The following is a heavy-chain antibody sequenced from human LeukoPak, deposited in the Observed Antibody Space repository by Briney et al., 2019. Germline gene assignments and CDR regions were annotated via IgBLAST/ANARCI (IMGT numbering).Heavy chain of an antibody. V-gene: IGHV4-59*01. D-gene: IGHD2/OR15-2a*01. CDR2: IYSSGST. CDR3: TRGESSNFPPKFDF. Sequence: PSETLSLTCTVSGGSISRYYWSWIRKPPGKGLELIGYIYSSGSTNYNPSLKSRITISVDTSKNQFSLKLRAVIAADTAVYYCTRGESSNFPPKFDFWGQGTLVTVSS. J-gene: IGHJ4*02. CDR1: GGSISRYY.